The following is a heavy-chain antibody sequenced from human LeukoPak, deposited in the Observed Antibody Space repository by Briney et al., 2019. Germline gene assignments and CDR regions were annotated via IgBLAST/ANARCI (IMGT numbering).Heavy chain of an antibody. J-gene: IGHJ5*02. CDR1: GGSISCGDYY. CDR2: IYYSGST. V-gene: IGHV4-30-4*01. D-gene: IGHD2-2*01. Sequence: PSETLSLTCTVSGGSISCGDYYWSWIRQPPGKGLEWIGYIYYSGSTYYNPSLKSRVTISVDMSKNQFSLKLSSVTAADTAVYYCARERFTYCSSTSCQGDNWFDPWGQGTLVTVSS. CDR3: ARERFTYCSSTSCQGDNWFDP.